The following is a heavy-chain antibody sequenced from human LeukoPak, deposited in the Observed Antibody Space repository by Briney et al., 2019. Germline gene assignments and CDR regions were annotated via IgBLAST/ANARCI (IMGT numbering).Heavy chain of an antibody. CDR1: AFTVSSNY. Sequence: GGSLRLSCAASAFTVSSNYMCWVRQAPGKELEWVSVIYSGGTTYYADSVKDRFTISRDNTKSTLYLQMNSLGVEETAVYYCATTRTKWELLEGDYWGQGTLVTVSS. D-gene: IGHD1-26*01. CDR3: ATTRTKWELLEGDY. J-gene: IGHJ4*02. CDR2: IYSGGTT. V-gene: IGHV3-66*01.